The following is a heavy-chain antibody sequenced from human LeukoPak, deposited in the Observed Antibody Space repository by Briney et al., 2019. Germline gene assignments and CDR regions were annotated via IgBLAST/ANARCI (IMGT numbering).Heavy chain of an antibody. CDR3: VKSSGWFDP. Sequence: GGSLRLSCSASGFTFSSYAMHWVRQAPGQGLEYVSAISSGGGSTYYADSVKGRFTISRDSSKNTLYLQMSSLRAEDTAVYYCVKSSGWFDPWGQGTLVTVSS. D-gene: IGHD3-10*01. V-gene: IGHV3-64D*09. CDR1: GFTFSSYA. J-gene: IGHJ5*02. CDR2: ISSGGGST.